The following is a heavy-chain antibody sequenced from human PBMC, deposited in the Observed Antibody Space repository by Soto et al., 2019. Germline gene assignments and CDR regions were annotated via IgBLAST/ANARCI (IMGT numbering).Heavy chain of an antibody. CDR3: ARDVTMLVVVTRPLDRMDV. J-gene: IGHJ6*02. V-gene: IGHV1-46*01. D-gene: IGHD3-22*01. Sequence: ASVKVSCKASGYTFTSYYMHWVRQAPGQGLDWMGIINPSGGSTSYAQKFQGRVTMTRDTSTSTVYMELSSLRSEDTAVYYCARDVTMLVVVTRPLDRMDVWGQGTTVTGS. CDR1: GYTFTSYY. CDR2: INPSGGST.